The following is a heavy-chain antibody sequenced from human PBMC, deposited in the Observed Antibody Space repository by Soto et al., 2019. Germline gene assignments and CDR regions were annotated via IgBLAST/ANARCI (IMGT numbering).Heavy chain of an antibody. J-gene: IGHJ4*02. CDR3: APSSSWGGGFDY. CDR1: GFTFSSYG. D-gene: IGHD6-13*01. CDR2: ISYDGSNK. Sequence: QVQLVESGGGVVQPGRSLRLSCAASGFTFSSYGMHWVRQAPGKGLEWVAVISYDGSNKYYADSVKGRFTISRDNSKNTLYLQMNSLRAEDTAVYYCAPSSSWGGGFDYWGQGTLVTVS. V-gene: IGHV3-30*03.